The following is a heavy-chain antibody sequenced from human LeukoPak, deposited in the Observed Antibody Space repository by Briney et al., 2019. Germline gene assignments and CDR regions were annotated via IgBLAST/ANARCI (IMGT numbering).Heavy chain of an antibody. D-gene: IGHD1-26*01. V-gene: IGHV1-2*02. CDR1: GYTFTGYY. CDR3: ARGARWELLIYFYYYMDV. J-gene: IGHJ6*03. CDR2: INPNSGGT. Sequence: GASVKVSCKASGYTFTGYYLHWVRQAPGQGLEWMGWINPNSGGTNYAQKFQGRVTMTRDTSISTAYMGLSRLRSDDTAVYYCARGARWELLIYFYYYMDVWGKGTTVTISS.